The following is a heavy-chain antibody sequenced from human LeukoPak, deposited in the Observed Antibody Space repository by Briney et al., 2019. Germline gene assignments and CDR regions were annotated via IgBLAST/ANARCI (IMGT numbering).Heavy chain of an antibody. J-gene: IGHJ4*02. CDR3: AREYGSGSFDY. CDR2: ISYDGSNK. V-gene: IGHV3-30-3*01. D-gene: IGHD3-10*01. Sequence: PGGSLRLSCAASGFTFSSYAMHWVRQAPGKGLEWVAVISYDGSNKYYADSVKGRFTISRDNSKNTLYLQMNSLRAEDTAVYYCAREYGSGSFDYWGQGTLVTVSS. CDR1: GFTFSSYA.